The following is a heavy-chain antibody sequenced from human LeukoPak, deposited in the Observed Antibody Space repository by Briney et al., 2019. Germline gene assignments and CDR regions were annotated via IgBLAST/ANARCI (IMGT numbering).Heavy chain of an antibody. D-gene: IGHD5-24*01. CDR1: GFTFSSYA. CDR2: ISYDGSNK. J-gene: IGHJ4*02. CDR3: ARFPFRGIRDGPFDY. V-gene: IGHV3-30-3*01. Sequence: GGSLRLSCAASGFTFSSYAMHWVRQAPGKGLEWVAVISYDGSNKYYADSVKGRFTISRDNSKNTLYLQMNSLGAEDTAVYYCARFPFRGIRDGPFDYWGQGTLVTVSS.